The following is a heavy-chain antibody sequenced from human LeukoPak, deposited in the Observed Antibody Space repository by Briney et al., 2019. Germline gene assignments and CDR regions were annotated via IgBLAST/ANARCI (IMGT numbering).Heavy chain of an antibody. D-gene: IGHD3-10*01. J-gene: IGHJ5*02. V-gene: IGHV4-39*01. CDR2: IYYSGST. CDR3: ASRAGTMVRGVIIAGWFDP. CDR1: GGSISSSSYY. Sequence: SETLSLTCTVSGGSISSSSYYWGWIRQPPGKGLEWIGSIYYSGSTYYNPSLKSRVTISVDTSKNQFSLKLSSVTATDTAVYYCASRAGTMVRGVIIAGWFDPWGQGTLVTVSS.